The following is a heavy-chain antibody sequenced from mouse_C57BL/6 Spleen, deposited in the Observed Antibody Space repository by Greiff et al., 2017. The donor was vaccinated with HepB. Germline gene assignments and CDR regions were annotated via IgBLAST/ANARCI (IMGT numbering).Heavy chain of an antibody. Sequence: VQLQQSGPELVKPGASVKISCKASGYAFSSSWMNWVKQRPGKGLEWIGRIYPGDGDTNYNGKFKGKATLTADKSSSTAYMQLSSLTSEDSAVYFCARSITTVVVDYWGQGTSVTVSS. V-gene: IGHV1-82*01. CDR1: GYAFSSSW. CDR2: IYPGDGDT. CDR3: ARSITTVVVDY. D-gene: IGHD1-1*01. J-gene: IGHJ4*01.